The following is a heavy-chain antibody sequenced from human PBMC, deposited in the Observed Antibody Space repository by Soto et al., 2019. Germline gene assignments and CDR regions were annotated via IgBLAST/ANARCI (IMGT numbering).Heavy chain of an antibody. CDR3: ARVSGDYCYMDV. CDR1: GYTFTSYD. CDR2: MNPNSGNT. J-gene: IGHJ6*03. Sequence: GASVKVSCKASGYTFTSYDVNWVRQATGQGLEWMGWMNPNSGNTGYAQKFQGRVTMTRNTSISTAYMELSSLRSEDTAVYYCARVSGDYCYMDVWGKGTTVTVSS. V-gene: IGHV1-8*01.